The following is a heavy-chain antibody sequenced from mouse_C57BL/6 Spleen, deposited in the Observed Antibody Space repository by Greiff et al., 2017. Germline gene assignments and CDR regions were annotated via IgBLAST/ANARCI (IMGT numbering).Heavy chain of an antibody. D-gene: IGHD2-5*01. CDR3: ARTLSNYGRVLDY. Sequence: QVQLQQSGAELVKPGASVKMSCKASGYTFTSYWITWVKQRPGQGLEWTGDIHPGSGSTNYNAKFKSKATLTVDTSSCTAYLQLRSLNSEDSAVYYCARTLSNYGRVLDYWGQGTTLTVSS. CDR1: GYTFTSYW. CDR2: IHPGSGST. J-gene: IGHJ2*01. V-gene: IGHV1-55*01.